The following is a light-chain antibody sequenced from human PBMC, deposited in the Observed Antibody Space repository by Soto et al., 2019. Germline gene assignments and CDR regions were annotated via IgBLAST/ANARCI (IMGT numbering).Light chain of an antibody. J-gene: IGKJ2*01. CDR1: QSIGTD. CDR2: AAS. CDR3: QQSYSTPYT. V-gene: IGKV1-39*01. Sequence: DIQMTQSPSSLSASVGDRVTITCRATQSIGTDLSWYQQKPGKAPKLLIYAASRLQSGVPSSCGDSGSGTDFTLTVSSLQPEECATYFCQQSYSTPYTFGQGTTLEIK.